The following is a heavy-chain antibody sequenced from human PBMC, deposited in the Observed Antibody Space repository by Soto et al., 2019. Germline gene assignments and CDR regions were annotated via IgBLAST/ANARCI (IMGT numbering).Heavy chain of an antibody. Sequence: GGSLRLSCAASGFTVSSNYMSWVRQAPGKGLEWVSVIYSGGSTYYADSVKGRFTISRDNSKNTLYLQMNSLRAEDTAVYYCPRDRVESGYPEYFQHWGQGTLVPVSS. V-gene: IGHV3-53*01. CDR3: PRDRVESGYPEYFQH. CDR1: GFTVSSNY. J-gene: IGHJ1*01. D-gene: IGHD3-22*01. CDR2: IYSGGST.